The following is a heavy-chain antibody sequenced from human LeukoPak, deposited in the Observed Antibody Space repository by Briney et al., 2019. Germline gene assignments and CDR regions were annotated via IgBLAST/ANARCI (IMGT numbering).Heavy chain of an antibody. J-gene: IGHJ4*02. Sequence: PGGSLRLSCAASGFTFSRCGMHWVRQAPGKGLEWVAVISYDGSDKYYADSVKGRFTVSRDNSKNTLYLQMNSLRAEDSAVYYCAKDHLYYDSSGYYLTYWGQGTLVTVSS. CDR2: ISYDGSDK. D-gene: IGHD3-22*01. CDR3: AKDHLYYDSSGYYLTY. CDR1: GFTFSRCG. V-gene: IGHV3-30*18.